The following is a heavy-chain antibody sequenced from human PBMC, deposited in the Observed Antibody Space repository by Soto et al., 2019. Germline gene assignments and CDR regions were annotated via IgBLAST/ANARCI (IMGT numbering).Heavy chain of an antibody. CDR3: ARGNYYDSSGYYPGVAAFDI. J-gene: IGHJ3*02. CDR1: GGSISSSSYY. D-gene: IGHD3-22*01. Sequence: PSETLSLTCTVSGGSISSSSYYWGWTRQPPGKGLEWIGSIYYSGSTYYNPSLKSRVTISVDTSKNQFSLKLSSVTAADTAVYYCARGNYYDSSGYYPGVAAFDIWGQGTMVTVSS. CDR2: IYYSGST. V-gene: IGHV4-39*01.